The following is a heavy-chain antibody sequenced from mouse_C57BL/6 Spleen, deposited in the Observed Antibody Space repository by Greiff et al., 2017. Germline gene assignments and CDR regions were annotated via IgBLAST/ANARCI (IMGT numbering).Heavy chain of an antibody. V-gene: IGHV5-17*01. CDR3: GRSYVEAMDY. J-gene: IGHJ4*01. D-gene: IGHD6-5*01. CDR1: GFTFSDYG. Sequence: EVLLVESGGGLVKPGGSLKLSCAASGFTFSDYGMHWVRQAPEKGLEWVAYISSGSSSLYYADTVKGRFTISRDNAKNTLFLQLTRLRSEDTAMYCCGRSYVEAMDYWGQGTSVTVSS. CDR2: ISSGSSSL.